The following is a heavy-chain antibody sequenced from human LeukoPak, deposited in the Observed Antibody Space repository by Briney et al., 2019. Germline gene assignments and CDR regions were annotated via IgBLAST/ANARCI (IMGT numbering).Heavy chain of an antibody. V-gene: IGHV3-7*04. CDR1: GFTFSTYN. CDR2: IRQDGSEK. CDR3: ARDAMVRGVDFDY. D-gene: IGHD3-10*01. J-gene: IGHJ4*02. Sequence: GGSLRLSCAASGFTFSTYNMNWVRQAPGKGLEWVANIRQDGSEKYYVDSVKGRFTISRDNAKNSLYLQMNSLRAEDTAVYYCARDAMVRGVDFDYWGQGTLVTVSS.